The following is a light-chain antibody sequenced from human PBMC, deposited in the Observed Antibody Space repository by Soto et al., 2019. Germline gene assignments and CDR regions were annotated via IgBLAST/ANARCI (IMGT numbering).Light chain of an antibody. CDR1: QGIGDT. J-gene: IGKJ1*01. CDR2: DSS. CDR3: QQYNVWLCP. Sequence: EIRLTQSAAALSVSTRERVTLSCRASQGIGDTLAWYHQKPVQTPRLLIYDSSTMSIGIPIRFSGSGSGTEYTLIITGLQSEDFTVYYCQQYNVWLCPFGLGTK. V-gene: IGKV3-15*01.